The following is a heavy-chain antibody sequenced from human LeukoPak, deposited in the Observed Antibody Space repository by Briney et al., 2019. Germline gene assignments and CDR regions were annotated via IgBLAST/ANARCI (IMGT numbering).Heavy chain of an antibody. CDR3: ARRVTMIVVVIKGEYYFDY. CDR2: INHSGST. V-gene: IGHV4-34*01. Sequence: SETLSLTCAVYGGSFSGYYWSWIRQPPGKGLEWIGEINHSGSTNYNPSLKSRVTISVDTSKNQFSLKLSSVTAADTAVYYCARRVTMIVVVIKGEYYFDYWGQGTLVTVSS. CDR1: GGSFSGYY. D-gene: IGHD3-22*01. J-gene: IGHJ4*02.